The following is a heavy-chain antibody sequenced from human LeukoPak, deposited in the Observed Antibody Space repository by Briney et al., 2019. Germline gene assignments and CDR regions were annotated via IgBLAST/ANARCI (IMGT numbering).Heavy chain of an antibody. CDR3: AKDLQGDLWYFDY. D-gene: IGHD3/OR15-3a*01. CDR2: ISYDGSNK. CDR1: GFTFSSYG. V-gene: IGHV3-30*18. J-gene: IGHJ4*02. Sequence: GGSLILSCAASGFTFSSYGMHWVRQAPGKGLEWVAVISYDGSNKYYADSVKGRFTISRDNSKNTLYLQMNSLRAEDTAVYYCAKDLQGDLWYFDYWGQGTLVTVSS.